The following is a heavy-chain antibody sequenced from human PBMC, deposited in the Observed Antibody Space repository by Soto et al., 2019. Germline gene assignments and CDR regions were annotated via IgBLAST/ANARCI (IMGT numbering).Heavy chain of an antibody. Sequence: QVQLVESGGGVVQPGRSLRLSCAASGFTFSSYGMHWLRQAPGKGLEWVAVISYDGSNKYYADSVKGRFTISRDNSKNALCLQMNGLRAEDTAVYYCAKDGLGWFGPTDWYFELWGRGTLVAVSS. CDR2: ISYDGSNK. CDR1: GFTFSSYG. V-gene: IGHV3-30*18. CDR3: AKDGLGWFGPTDWYFEL. D-gene: IGHD3-10*01. J-gene: IGHJ2*01.